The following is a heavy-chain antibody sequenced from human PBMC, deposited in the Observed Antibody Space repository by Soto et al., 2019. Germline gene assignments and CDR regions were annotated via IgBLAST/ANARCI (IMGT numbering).Heavy chain of an antibody. CDR3: ARLIAARWFDP. Sequence: SEPLSLTWTVSGGSISNYYWSWIRQPPGKGLEWIGYIYYSGSTNYNPSLKSRVTISVDTSKNQFSLKLSSVTAADTAVYYCARLIAARWFDPWGQGTLVTVSS. CDR1: GGSISNYY. V-gene: IGHV4-59*08. D-gene: IGHD6-6*01. CDR2: IYYSGST. J-gene: IGHJ5*02.